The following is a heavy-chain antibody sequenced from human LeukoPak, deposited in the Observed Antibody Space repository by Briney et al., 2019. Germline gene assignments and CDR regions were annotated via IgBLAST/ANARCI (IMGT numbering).Heavy chain of an antibody. CDR1: GFTFNTYS. Sequence: GGSLRLSCEASGFTFNTYSMNWARQAPGKGLEWVSYISSSSSTIYYADSVKGRFTISRDNAKNSLYLQMNSLRAEDTAVYYCARGPSGYHNTGGQGTLVTVSS. V-gene: IGHV3-48*01. D-gene: IGHD5-12*01. CDR3: ARGPSGYHNT. CDR2: ISSSSSTI. J-gene: IGHJ4*02.